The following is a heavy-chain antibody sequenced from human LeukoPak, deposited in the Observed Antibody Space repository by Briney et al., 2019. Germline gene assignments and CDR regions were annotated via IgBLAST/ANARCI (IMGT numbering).Heavy chain of an antibody. V-gene: IGHV4-59*11. CDR3: GRDALIGYFSYYYMDV. J-gene: IGHJ6*03. CDR2: ISNSGST. D-gene: IGHD3-16*01. CDR1: GGSISSHY. Sequence: SETLSLTCTVSGGSISSHYWTWIRQSPVKGLEWIGDISNSGSTSYNPSLKSRVTISIDTSKNQFSLKLSSVTAADTAVYYCGRDALIGYFSYYYMDVWGKGTTVTVSS.